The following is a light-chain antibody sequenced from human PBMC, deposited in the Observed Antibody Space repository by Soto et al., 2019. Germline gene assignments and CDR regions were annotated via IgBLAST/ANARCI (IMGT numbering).Light chain of an antibody. V-gene: IGKV1-39*01. Sequence: DIQMTQSPSSLSASRGDRVTITCRASQNIVTYLSWYQQKAGKAPELLIYAASSLQSGVPSRFSGSGSGTDFTLTISSLQPEDFATYYCQQSYNTRTFGQGTKVDIK. J-gene: IGKJ1*01. CDR1: QNIVTY. CDR3: QQSYNTRT. CDR2: AAS.